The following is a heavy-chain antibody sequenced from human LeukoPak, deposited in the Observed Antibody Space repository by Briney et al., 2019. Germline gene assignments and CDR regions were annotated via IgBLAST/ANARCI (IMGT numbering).Heavy chain of an antibody. CDR3: ARVLGYCSGGSCFDAFDI. Sequence: ASVKVSCKASGYTFTGYYMHWVRQAPGQGLEWMGWINPNSGGTNYAQKFQGRVTMTRDTSISTAYIELSRLRSDDTAVYYCARVLGYCSGGSCFDAFDIWGQGTMVTVSS. CDR1: GYTFTGYY. CDR2: INPNSGGT. J-gene: IGHJ3*02. D-gene: IGHD2-15*01. V-gene: IGHV1-2*02.